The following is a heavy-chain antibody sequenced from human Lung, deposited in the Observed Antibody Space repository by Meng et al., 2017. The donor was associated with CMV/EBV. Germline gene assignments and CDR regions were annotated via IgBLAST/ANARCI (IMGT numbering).Heavy chain of an antibody. CDR1: GFTFSSYS. J-gene: IGHJ6*01. D-gene: IGHD2-2*01. CDR3: AVYCSSTSCHRDGMDV. V-gene: IGHV3-21*01. Sequence: GGSXRLXCAASGFTFSSYSMNWVRQAPGKGLEWVSSISSSSSYIYYADSVKGRFTISRDNAKNSLYLQMNSLRAEDTAVYYCAVYCSSTSCHRDGMDVWGQGTTVTVSS. CDR2: ISSSSSYI.